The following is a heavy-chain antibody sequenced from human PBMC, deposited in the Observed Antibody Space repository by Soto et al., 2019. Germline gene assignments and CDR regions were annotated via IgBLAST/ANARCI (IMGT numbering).Heavy chain of an antibody. CDR3: ARVTSGSFYSDY. CDR2: IYTSGST. V-gene: IGHV4-4*07. D-gene: IGHD1-26*01. Sequence: PSETLSLTCTVSGVSIRSCYWSWIRQPAGKGLEWIGQIYTSGSTNYIPSLKSRLTMSVDTSKNQFSLKLSSVTAADTAVYYCARVTSGSFYSDYWGQGILVTVSS. J-gene: IGHJ4*02. CDR1: GVSIRSCY.